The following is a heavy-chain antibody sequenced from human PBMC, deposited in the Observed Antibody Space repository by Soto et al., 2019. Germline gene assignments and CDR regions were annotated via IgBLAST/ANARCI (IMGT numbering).Heavy chain of an antibody. J-gene: IGHJ1*01. Sequence: EVQLLESGGGLVQPGGSLRLSCAASGFTFSSYAMSWVRQAPGKGLEWVSAIGGSGGSTYYADSVKGRFTISRDNSKNTLYLQMNSLRAEDTAVYYCAKGYCSGGSCYLRPEYFQHWGQGTLVTVSS. V-gene: IGHV3-23*01. CDR2: IGGSGGST. CDR3: AKGYCSGGSCYLRPEYFQH. CDR1: GFTFSSYA. D-gene: IGHD2-15*01.